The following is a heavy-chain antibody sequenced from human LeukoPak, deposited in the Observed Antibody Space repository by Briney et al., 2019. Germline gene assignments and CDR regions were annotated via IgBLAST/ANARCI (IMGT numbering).Heavy chain of an antibody. V-gene: IGHV3-23*01. CDR3: AMNPMWVVPAAGNWFDP. CDR1: GFTFSSYA. D-gene: IGHD2-2*01. Sequence: GGSLRLSCAASGFTFSSYAMSWVRQAPGKGLEWVSAISGSGGSTYYADSVKGRFTISRDNSKNTLYLQMNSLRAEDTAVYYCAMNPMWVVPAAGNWFDPWGQGTLVTVSS. J-gene: IGHJ5*02. CDR2: ISGSGGST.